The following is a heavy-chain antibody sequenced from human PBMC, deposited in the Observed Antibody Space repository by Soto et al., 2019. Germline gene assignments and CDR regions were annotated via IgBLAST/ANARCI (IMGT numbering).Heavy chain of an antibody. CDR2: IRSKANSYAT. J-gene: IGHJ6*02. CDR1: GFTFSGSA. Sequence: EVQLVESGGGLVQPGGSLKLSCAASGFTFSGSAMHWVRQASGKGLEWVGRIRSKANSYATAYAASVKGRFTISRGDSKNTAYLQMNRLKTEDTAVYYCTRLAGEVPPMDVWGQGTTVTVSS. D-gene: IGHD2-2*01. CDR3: TRLAGEVPPMDV. V-gene: IGHV3-73*02.